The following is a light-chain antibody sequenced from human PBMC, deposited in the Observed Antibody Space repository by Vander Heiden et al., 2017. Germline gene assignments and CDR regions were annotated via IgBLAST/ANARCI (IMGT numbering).Light chain of an antibody. J-gene: IGKJ4*01. CDR1: QGISSW. V-gene: IGKV1D-12*01. CDR2: GAS. CDR3: QQSNSFLPTT. Sequence: DIQMTQSPSSVSASVGDRVTITCRASQGISSWLAWYQQKPGKAPKLLTYGASSLQNGIPSRFSGSGYGTDFTLTISSRQPEDFATYYCQQSNSFLPTTFGGGTKVEIK.